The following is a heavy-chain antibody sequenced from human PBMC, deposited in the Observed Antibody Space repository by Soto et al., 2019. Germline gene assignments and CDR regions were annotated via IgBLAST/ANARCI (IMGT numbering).Heavy chain of an antibody. CDR2: IIPIFGTA. Sequence: ASVKVSCKASGGTFSSYAISWVRQAPRQGLEWMGGIIPIFGTANYAQKFQGRVTITADESTSTAYMELSSLRSEDTAVYYCARATGYSYGFRSYWGQGTLVTVSS. D-gene: IGHD5-18*01. V-gene: IGHV1-69*13. CDR1: GGTFSSYA. CDR3: ARATGYSYGFRSY. J-gene: IGHJ4*02.